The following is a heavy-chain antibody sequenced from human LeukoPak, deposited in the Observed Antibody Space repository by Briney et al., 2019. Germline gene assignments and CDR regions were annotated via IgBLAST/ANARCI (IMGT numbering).Heavy chain of an antibody. D-gene: IGHD3-22*01. CDR2: INDSGST. CDR3: ARGNAFITMIVVVIFDY. V-gene: IGHV4-34*01. Sequence: GSLRLSCAASGFALSSYAMSWVRQPPGKGLEWIGEINDSGSTNYNPSLKSRVTMSVGTSKNQFSLKLNSVTAADTAVYYCARGNAFITMIVVVIFDYWGQGTPVSVSS. CDR1: GFALSSYA. J-gene: IGHJ4*02.